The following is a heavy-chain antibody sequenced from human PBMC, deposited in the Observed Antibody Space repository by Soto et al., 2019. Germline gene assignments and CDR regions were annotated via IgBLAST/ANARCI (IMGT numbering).Heavy chain of an antibody. D-gene: IGHD3-9*01. CDR2: INHSGST. J-gene: IGHJ4*02. CDR3: AREGDDTYDILTGYYRRLSLFDY. Sequence: SETLSLTCAVYGGSFSDYYWSWIRQPPGKGLEWIGEINHSGSTNYNPSLKSRVTISVDTSKKQFSLNLSSVTAEDTAVYYCAREGDDTYDILTGYYRRLSLFDYWGQGTLVTVSS. CDR1: GGSFSDYY. V-gene: IGHV4-34*01.